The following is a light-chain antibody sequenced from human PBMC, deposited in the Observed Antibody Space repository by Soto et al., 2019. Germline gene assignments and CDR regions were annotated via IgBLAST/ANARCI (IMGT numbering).Light chain of an antibody. CDR2: DVI. CDR3: SSYGGSNNLL. Sequence: QSVLTQPPSASGSPGQSVTISCTGTSRDIGGYDFGSWYQQHPGKAPKLLIYDVIKRPSGVPDRFSGSKSGNTASLTVSGLTTDDQADYYCSSYGGSNNLLFGRGTQLTVL. V-gene: IGLV2-8*01. CDR1: SRDIGGYDF. J-gene: IGLJ2*01.